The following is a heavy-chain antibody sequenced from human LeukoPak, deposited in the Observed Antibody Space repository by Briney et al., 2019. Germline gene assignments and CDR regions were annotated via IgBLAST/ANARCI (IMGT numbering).Heavy chain of an antibody. CDR2: IKQDGSEK. V-gene: IGHV3-7*01. J-gene: IGHJ3*02. CDR3: ARDRSDFYDYVWGSYPSGDAFDI. D-gene: IGHD3-16*02. CDR1: GFTFSSYW. Sequence: GGSLRLSCAASGFTFSSYWMSWVRQAPGKGLEWVANIKQDGSEKYYVDSVKGRFTISRDNAKNSLYLQMNSLRAEDTAVYYCARDRSDFYDYVWGSYPSGDAFDIWGQGTMVTVSS.